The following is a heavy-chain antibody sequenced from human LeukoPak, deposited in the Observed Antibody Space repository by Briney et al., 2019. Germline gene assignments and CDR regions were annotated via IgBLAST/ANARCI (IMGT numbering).Heavy chain of an antibody. J-gene: IGHJ5*02. CDR1: GYSISSGYY. CDR3: ARVYTNFDP. V-gene: IGHV4-38-2*02. Sequence: PSETLSLTCTVSGYSISSGYYWGWIRQPPGKGLEWIGSIYYSGSTYYNPSLKSRVTISVDTSKNQFSLKLSSVTAADTAVYYCARVYTNFDPWGQGTLVTVSS. D-gene: IGHD2-2*02. CDR2: IYYSGST.